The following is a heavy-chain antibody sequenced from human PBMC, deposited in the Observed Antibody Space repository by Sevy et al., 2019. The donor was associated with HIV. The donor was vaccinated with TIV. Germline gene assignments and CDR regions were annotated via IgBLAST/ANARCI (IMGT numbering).Heavy chain of an antibody. CDR1: EFTFSSYA. CDR3: AKGFCSGATCPRDYYYYGMDV. V-gene: IGHV3-23*01. Sequence: GGSLRLSCSASEFTFSSYAMRWVRQAPGKGLEWVSSISGSGRFTYYADFVEGRFIISRDNSKNTLSVQMNSLRAEDTAVYYCAKGFCSGATCPRDYYYYGMDVWGQGTTLTVSS. D-gene: IGHD2-15*01. J-gene: IGHJ6*02. CDR2: ISGSGRFT.